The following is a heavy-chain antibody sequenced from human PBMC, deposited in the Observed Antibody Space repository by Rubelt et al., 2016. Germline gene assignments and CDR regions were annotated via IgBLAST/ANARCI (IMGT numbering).Heavy chain of an antibody. J-gene: IGHJ6*03. CDR3: ARGPTRRGSSRYHYYMDV. CDR2: IYYSGST. D-gene: IGHD6-6*01. Sequence: QVQLQESGPGLVKPSETLSLTCTVSGGSISSYYWSWIRQPPGKGLEWIGYIYYSGSTNYNPSLKSRVTISGDTSTNQFSLKLSSVTAADTAVYYCARGPTRRGSSRYHYYMDVWGKGTTVTVSS. V-gene: IGHV4-59*12. CDR1: GGSISSYY.